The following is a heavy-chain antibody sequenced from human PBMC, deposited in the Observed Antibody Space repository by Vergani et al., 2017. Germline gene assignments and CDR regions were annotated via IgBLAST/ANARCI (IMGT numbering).Heavy chain of an antibody. CDR2: INPSGGHT. CDR1: GYTFSNYY. CDR3: ARGDCGILTGYGY. V-gene: IGHV1-46*03. D-gene: IGHD3-9*01. J-gene: IGHJ4*02. Sequence: QVQLVQSGAEVKKSGASVKVSCTTSGYTFSNYYMHWVRQAPGQGLEWMGIINPSGGHTNYAQKFQGRVTMTRDTSKSTVYMGLSSLRSDDTAIYYCARGDCGILTGYGYWGQGTLVTVSA.